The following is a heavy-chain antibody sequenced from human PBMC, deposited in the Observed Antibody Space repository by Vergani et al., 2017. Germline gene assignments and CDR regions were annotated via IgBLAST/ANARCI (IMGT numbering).Heavy chain of an antibody. CDR3: YTDYHDY. Sequence: VQLVESGGGLIKPGGSLRLSCVVSGITFKNAWINWVRKAPGKGLEWIGRIRSKNDGGTADYAAPLKGRFTISRDDSKDSAFLLVNNLKTEDTAVYFCYTDYHDYWGQGTLVTVSS. D-gene: IGHD2-2*02. V-gene: IGHV3-15*01. CDR1: GITFKNAW. CDR2: IRSKNDGGTA. J-gene: IGHJ4*02.